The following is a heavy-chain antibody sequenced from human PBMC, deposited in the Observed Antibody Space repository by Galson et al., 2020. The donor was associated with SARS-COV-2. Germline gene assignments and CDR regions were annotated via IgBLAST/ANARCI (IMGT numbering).Heavy chain of an antibody. D-gene: IGHD5-12*01. V-gene: IGHV3-7*01. J-gene: IGHJ4*02. CDR3: ARDQDGYNDF. Sequence: PGGSLRLSCAASGFTFSSYWMSWVRQAPGKGLEWEANIKQDGSERYYLDSVKGRFTVSSDIPNNSLYLQMNSLRAEDTAVYYCARDQDGYNDFWGQGTLVTVSS. CDR1: GFTFSSYW. CDR2: IKQDGSER.